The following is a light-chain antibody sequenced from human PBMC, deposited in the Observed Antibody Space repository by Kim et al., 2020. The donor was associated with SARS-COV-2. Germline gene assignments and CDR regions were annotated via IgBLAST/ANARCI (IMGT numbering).Light chain of an antibody. CDR1: QSVSSN. Sequence: EIVMTQSPATLSVSPGERATLSCRASQSVSSNLAWYQQKPVQAPRLLIYGASTRATGIPGRFSGSGSGTEVTLTISSLQSEDFAVYYCQQYSHWPLTFGGGTKLEI. V-gene: IGKV3-15*01. CDR3: QQYSHWPLT. CDR2: GAS. J-gene: IGKJ4*01.